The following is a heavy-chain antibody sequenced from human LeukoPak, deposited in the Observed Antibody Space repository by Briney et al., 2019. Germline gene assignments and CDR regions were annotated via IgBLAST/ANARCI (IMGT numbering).Heavy chain of an antibody. Sequence: PSETLSLTRTVSGGSISSYYWSWIRQPPGKGLEWIGYIYYSGSTNYNPSLKSRVTISVDTSKNQFSLKLSSVTAADTAVYYCARDNPRGPFDYWGQGTLVTVSS. CDR1: GGSISSYY. CDR2: IYYSGST. CDR3: ARDNPRGPFDY. V-gene: IGHV4-59*01. D-gene: IGHD1-14*01. J-gene: IGHJ4*02.